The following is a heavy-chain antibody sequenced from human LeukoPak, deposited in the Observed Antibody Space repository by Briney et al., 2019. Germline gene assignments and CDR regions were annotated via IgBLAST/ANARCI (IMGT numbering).Heavy chain of an antibody. CDR1: GFTFDDYA. V-gene: IGHV3-9*01. CDR2: ISWNSGSI. D-gene: IGHD6-13*01. Sequence: GGSLRLSCAASGFTFDDYAMHWVRQAPGKGLEWVSGISWNSGSIGYADSVKGRFTISRDNAKNSLYLQMNSLRAEDTAVYYCARDLGNIAADRAFDIWGQGTMVTVSS. CDR3: ARDLGNIAADRAFDI. J-gene: IGHJ3*02.